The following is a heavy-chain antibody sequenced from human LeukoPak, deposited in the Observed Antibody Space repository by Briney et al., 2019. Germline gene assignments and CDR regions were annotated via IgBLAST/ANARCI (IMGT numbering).Heavy chain of an antibody. CDR2: IYYSGST. CDR1: GGSISGSSYY. D-gene: IGHD4-17*01. V-gene: IGHV4-39*07. J-gene: IGHJ6*03. CDR3: ARGYGDLYYYYYYMDV. Sequence: SETLSLTCTVSGGSISGSSYYWGWIRQPPGKGLEWIGSIYYSGSTYYNPSLKSRVTISVDTSKNQFSLKLSSVTAADTAVYYCARGYGDLYYYYYYMDVWGKGTTVTVSS.